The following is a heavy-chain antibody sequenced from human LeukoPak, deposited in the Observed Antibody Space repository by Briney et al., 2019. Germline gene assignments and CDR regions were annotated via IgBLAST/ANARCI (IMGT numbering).Heavy chain of an antibody. CDR1: GGSISSYY. CDR3: ARSGWLRFRRFDY. CDR2: IYHTGST. D-gene: IGHD5-12*01. V-gene: IGHV4-59*12. Sequence: SETLSLTCTVSGGSISSYYWSWIRQPPGKGLEWIGTIYHTGSTNYNPSLKSRVTISVDTSKNQFSLKLSSVTAADTAVYYCARSGWLRFRRFDYWGQGTLVTVSS. J-gene: IGHJ4*02.